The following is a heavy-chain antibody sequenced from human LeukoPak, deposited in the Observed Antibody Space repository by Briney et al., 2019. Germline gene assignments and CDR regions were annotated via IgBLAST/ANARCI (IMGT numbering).Heavy chain of an antibody. D-gene: IGHD5-24*01. CDR1: GGSFSGYY. J-gene: IGHJ3*02. Sequence: SETLSLTCAVYGGSFSGYYWSWIRQPAGKGLEWIGRIYTSGSTNYNPSLKSRVTMSVDTSKNQFSLKLSSVTAADTAVYYCARVGRWLQFWDDAFDIWGQGTMVTVSS. V-gene: IGHV4-59*10. CDR2: IYTSGST. CDR3: ARVGRWLQFWDDAFDI.